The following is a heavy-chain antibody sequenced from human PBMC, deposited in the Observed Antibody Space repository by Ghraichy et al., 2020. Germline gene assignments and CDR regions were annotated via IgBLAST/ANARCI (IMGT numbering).Heavy chain of an antibody. J-gene: IGHJ4*02. Sequence: GGSLRLSCTASGFTFGDYAMSWFRQAPGKGLEWVGFIRSKAYGGTTEYAASVKGRFTISRDDSKSIAYLQMNSLKTEDTAVYYCTRVRQLWLKGFDGYWGQGTLVTVSS. CDR3: TRVRQLWLKGFDGY. CDR2: IRSKAYGGTT. D-gene: IGHD5-18*01. V-gene: IGHV3-49*03. CDR1: GFTFGDYA.